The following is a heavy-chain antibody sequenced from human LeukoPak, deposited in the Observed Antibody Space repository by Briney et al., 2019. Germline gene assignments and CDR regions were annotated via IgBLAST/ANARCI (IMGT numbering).Heavy chain of an antibody. D-gene: IGHD3-10*01. V-gene: IGHV3-30-3*01. CDR1: GFTFSSYA. Sequence: GRSLRLSCAASGFTFSSYAMHWVRQAPGKGLEWVAVISYDGSNKYYADSVKGRFTISRDNSKNTLYLQMNSLRAGDTAVYYCAREVLLWFGEFDYWGQGTLVTVSS. J-gene: IGHJ4*02. CDR3: AREVLLWFGEFDY. CDR2: ISYDGSNK.